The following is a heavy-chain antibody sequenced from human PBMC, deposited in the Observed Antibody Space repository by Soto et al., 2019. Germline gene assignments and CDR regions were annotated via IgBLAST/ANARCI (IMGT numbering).Heavy chain of an antibody. Sequence: GASVKVSCKASGYTFTSYDINWVRQATGQGLEWMGWMNPNSGNTGYAQKFQGRVTMTRNTSISTAYMELSSLRSEDTAVYYCARVYGYSPQSSSWYWAPVALMSPEVYFDYWGQGTLVTVSS. J-gene: IGHJ4*02. CDR3: ARVYGYSPQSSSWYWAPVALMSPEVYFDY. V-gene: IGHV1-8*01. CDR1: GYTFTSYD. CDR2: MNPNSGNT. D-gene: IGHD6-13*01.